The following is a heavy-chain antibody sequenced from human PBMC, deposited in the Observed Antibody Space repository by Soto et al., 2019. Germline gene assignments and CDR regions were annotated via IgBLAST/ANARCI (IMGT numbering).Heavy chain of an antibody. Sequence: RGGSLRLSCTASGFTFDDYAMHWVRQGPGRGLEWVSGITWNSGKIAYADSVKGRFTIARDDDNNSLYLQMNSLRPEDTALYYCVKDSYADFHRVLSTAEYFFDYWGHGTLVTVSS. CDR1: GFTFDDYA. CDR3: VKDSYADFHRVLSTAEYFFDY. D-gene: IGHD2-15*01. V-gene: IGHV3-9*01. J-gene: IGHJ4*01. CDR2: ITWNSGKI.